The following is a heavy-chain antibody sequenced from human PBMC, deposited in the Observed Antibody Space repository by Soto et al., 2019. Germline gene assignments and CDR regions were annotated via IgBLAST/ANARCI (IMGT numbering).Heavy chain of an antibody. V-gene: IGHV3-23*01. D-gene: IGHD4-17*01. CDR3: AKTGRMTTVTTGYFQH. Sequence: GGSLRLSCAASGFTFSSYAMNWVRQAPGKGLEWVSVISGSGGSRYYADSVKGRFTISRDNSKNTLYLQMNSLRAEDTAVYYCAKTGRMTTVTTGYFQHWGQGTLVTVSS. CDR1: GFTFSSYA. J-gene: IGHJ1*01. CDR2: ISGSGGSR.